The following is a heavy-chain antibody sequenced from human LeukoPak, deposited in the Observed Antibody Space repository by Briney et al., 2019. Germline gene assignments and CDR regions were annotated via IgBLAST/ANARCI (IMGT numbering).Heavy chain of an antibody. CDR3: ARLNYYDSSGYYAFDI. CDR2: IYYSGST. J-gene: IGHJ3*02. Sequence: PSETLSLTCTVSGGSVSSDTSYWSWIRQPPGKGLECIGYIYYSGSTNYNPSLKTPVTMSVDTSKNQFSLELSSVTAADTAVYYCARLNYYDSSGYYAFDIWGQGTMVTVSS. V-gene: IGHV4-61*01. D-gene: IGHD3-22*01. CDR1: GGSVSSDTSY.